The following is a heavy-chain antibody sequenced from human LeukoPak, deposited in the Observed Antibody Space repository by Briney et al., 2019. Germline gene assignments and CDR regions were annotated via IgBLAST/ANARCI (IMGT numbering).Heavy chain of an antibody. Sequence: PGGSLRLSCGASGFNFSAFSKSWVRQAPGKGLEWVASISLSGRFIYYADSLKGRFTISRDNAKNSVHLQVNSLRAEDTAVYYCAREMLVIPAAVDYWGQGTLVTVSS. V-gene: IGHV3-21*01. CDR2: ISLSGRFI. CDR1: GFNFSAFS. J-gene: IGHJ4*02. D-gene: IGHD2-2*01. CDR3: AREMLVIPAAVDY.